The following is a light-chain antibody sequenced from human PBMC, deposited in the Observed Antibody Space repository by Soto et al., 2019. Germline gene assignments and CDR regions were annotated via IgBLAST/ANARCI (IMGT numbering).Light chain of an antibody. CDR2: GAS. CDR1: QSVSST. CDR3: QQYNNWPYT. J-gene: IGKJ2*01. V-gene: IGKV3-15*01. Sequence: ETVMTQSPATLSVSPGERATLSCRASQSVSSTLAWYQQKPGQAPRLLIYGASTRATGVPARFSGSGSGTEFTLIISRLQSEDFAVYFCQQYNNWPYTFGQGTKLEIE.